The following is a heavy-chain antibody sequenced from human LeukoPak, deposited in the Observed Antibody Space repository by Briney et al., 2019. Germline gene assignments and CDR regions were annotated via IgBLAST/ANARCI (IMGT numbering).Heavy chain of an antibody. D-gene: IGHD4-11*01. CDR1: GFTFSNYA. J-gene: IGHJ4*02. CDR2: VNSDGGST. Sequence: PVWSVRLSCAASGFTFSNYAMTWVRQAPGKGLEWVSGVNSDGGSTYYADSVRGRFTISRNNSKNTLYLQMNSLRAEDTAVYYCAKGISNPDYWGQGTLVTVSS. V-gene: IGHV3-23*01. CDR3: AKGISNPDY.